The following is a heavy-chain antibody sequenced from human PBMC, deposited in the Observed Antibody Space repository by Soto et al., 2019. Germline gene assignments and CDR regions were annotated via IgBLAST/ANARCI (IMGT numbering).Heavy chain of an antibody. CDR3: ARRQGGYSSSWYSAENYYFDY. CDR2: IYYSGGT. D-gene: IGHD6-13*01. V-gene: IGHV4-39*01. CDR1: GGSISSSSYY. Sequence: PSETLSLTCTVSGGSISSSSYYWGWIRQPPGKGLEWIGSIYYSGGTYYNPSLKSRVTISVDTSKNQFSLKLSSVTAADTAVYYCARRQGGYSSSWYSAENYYFDYWGQGTLVTVSS. J-gene: IGHJ4*02.